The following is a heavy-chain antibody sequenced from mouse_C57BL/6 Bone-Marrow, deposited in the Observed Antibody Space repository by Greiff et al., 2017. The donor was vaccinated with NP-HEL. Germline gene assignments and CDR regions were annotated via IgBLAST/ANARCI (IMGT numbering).Heavy chain of an antibody. Sequence: QVQLKQPGAELVMPGASVKLSCKASGYTFTSYWMHWVKQRPGQGLEWIGEIDPSDSYTNYNQKFQGKSTLTVDKSSSTAYMQRSSLTSEDSAVYYCARHPNYYGSSPFDYWGQGTTLTVSS. CDR3: ARHPNYYGSSPFDY. D-gene: IGHD1-1*01. J-gene: IGHJ2*01. CDR2: IDPSDSYT. V-gene: IGHV1-69*01. CDR1: GYTFTSYW.